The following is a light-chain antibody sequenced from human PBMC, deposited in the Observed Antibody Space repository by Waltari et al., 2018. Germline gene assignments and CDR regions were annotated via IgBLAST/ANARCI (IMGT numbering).Light chain of an antibody. V-gene: IGKV1-9*01. J-gene: IGKJ5*01. CDR3: QQLNSYPPL. CDR2: AAS. CDR1: QGISSY. Sequence: DIQLTQSPSFLSASVGDRVTITCRASQGISSYLAWYQQKPGKAPKLLIYAASTLQNGAPSRFSGSGSGTEFTLTISSLQPEDFATYYCQQLNSYPPLFGQGTRLEIK.